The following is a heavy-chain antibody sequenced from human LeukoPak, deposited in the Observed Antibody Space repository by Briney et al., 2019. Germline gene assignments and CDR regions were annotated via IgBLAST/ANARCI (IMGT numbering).Heavy chain of an antibody. CDR1: GGSISGDH. CDR2: IYYSGNT. CDR3: AMRNALDI. V-gene: IGHV4-59*08. Sequence: SETLSLTCTVSGGSISGDHWNWIRQPPGKGLEWIGYIYYSGNTNYNPSLQSRVTISVDTSKNQFSLKLSSVTAADTAVYYCAMRNALDIWGEGTMVTVSS. J-gene: IGHJ3*02.